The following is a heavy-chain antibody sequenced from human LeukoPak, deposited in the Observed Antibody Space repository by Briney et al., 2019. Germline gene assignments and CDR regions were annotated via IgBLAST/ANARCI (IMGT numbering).Heavy chain of an antibody. CDR2: MWYDGSIK. V-gene: IGHV3-33*01. CDR1: GFTFSTYG. J-gene: IGHJ3*02. Sequence: GGSLRVSCAASGFTFSTYGMHWVRQAPGKGLEWVAVMWYDGSIKYYADSVKGRFTISRDNSKNTLYLQMSSLRAEDTAVYYCARAVGPFDIWGQGTIVIVSS. CDR3: ARAVGPFDI.